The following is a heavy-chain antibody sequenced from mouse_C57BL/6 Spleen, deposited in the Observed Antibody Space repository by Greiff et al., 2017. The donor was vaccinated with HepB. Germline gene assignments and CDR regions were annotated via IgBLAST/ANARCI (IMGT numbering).Heavy chain of an antibody. CDR1: GFTFSDYY. V-gene: IGHV5-16*01. CDR3: AREGYYDFDV. D-gene: IGHD2-3*01. J-gene: IGHJ1*03. CDR2: INYDGSST. Sequence: EVQLVESEGGLVQPGRSMKLSCTASGFTFSDYYMAWVRQVPEKGLEWVANINYDGSSTYYLDSLKSRFIISRDNAKNILYLQMSSLKSEDTATYYCAREGYYDFDVWGTGTTVTVSS.